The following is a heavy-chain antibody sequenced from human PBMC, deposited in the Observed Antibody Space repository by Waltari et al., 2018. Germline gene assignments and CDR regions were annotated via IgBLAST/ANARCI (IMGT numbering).Heavy chain of an antibody. V-gene: IGHV5-51*03. D-gene: IGHD6-25*01. CDR1: AYKFSSYW. CDR3: ARSTGSGYPALDW. CDR2: IYPGDSDT. Sequence: EGQLVQSGAEVKKPGESLKISCTGSAYKFSSYWIGWVRQMPGKGLEWMGIIYPGDSDTRYSPSFQVQVTISVDKSISTAYLQWSSLKTSDTAMYYCARSTGSGYPALDWWGQGTLVTVSS. J-gene: IGHJ4*02.